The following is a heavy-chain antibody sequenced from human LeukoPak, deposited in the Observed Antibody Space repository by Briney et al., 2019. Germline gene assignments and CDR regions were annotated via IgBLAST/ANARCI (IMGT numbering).Heavy chain of an antibody. CDR3: ARSRYSSSWYWGTYYYYGMDV. CDR2: MNPNSGNT. D-gene: IGHD6-13*01. Sequence: ASVKVSCKASGYTFTSYDINWVRQAPGQGLEWMGWMNPNSGNTGYAQKFKGRVTMTRNTSISTAYMELSSLRSEDTAVYYCARSRYSSSWYWGTYYYYGMDVWGQGTTVTVSS. CDR1: GYTFTSYD. J-gene: IGHJ6*02. V-gene: IGHV1-8*01.